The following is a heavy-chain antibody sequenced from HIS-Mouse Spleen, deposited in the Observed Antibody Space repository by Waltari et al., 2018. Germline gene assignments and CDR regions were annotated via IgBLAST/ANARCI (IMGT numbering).Heavy chain of an antibody. J-gene: IGHJ4*02. CDR3: ASRLNWGFDY. CDR2: IIPIFVSA. CDR1: GGTFSSYA. Sequence: QVQLVQSGAEVKKPGSSVKVSCKASGGTFSSYAISWVRQAPGQGLEWMGGIIPIFVSANYAQKFHGRGTITAEESTSTSYMELSSLRSEDTAVYYCASRLNWGFDYWGQGTLVTVSS. V-gene: IGHV1-69*01. D-gene: IGHD7-27*01.